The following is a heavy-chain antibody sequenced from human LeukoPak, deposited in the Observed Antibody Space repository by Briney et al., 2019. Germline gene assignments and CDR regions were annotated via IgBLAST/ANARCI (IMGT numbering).Heavy chain of an antibody. J-gene: IGHJ4*02. V-gene: IGHV4-59*08. CDR3: ARLGPAAGTSFDY. D-gene: IGHD6-13*01. CDR1: GGSISSYY. CDR2: ISYSGST. Sequence: SETLSLTCTVSGGSISSYYWSWIRQPPGKGLEWIGYISYSGSTNYNPSLKSRVTISVDTSKNQFSLKLSSVTAADTAVYYCARLGPAAGTSFDYWGQGTLVTVSS.